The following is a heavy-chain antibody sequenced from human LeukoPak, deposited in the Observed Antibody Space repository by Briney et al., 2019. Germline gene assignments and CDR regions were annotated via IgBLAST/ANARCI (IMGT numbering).Heavy chain of an antibody. J-gene: IGHJ4*02. D-gene: IGHD3-10*01. CDR1: GGSFSGYY. CDR2: INHSGST. Sequence: SETLSLTCAVYGGSFSGYYWSWIRQPPGKGLEWIGEINHSGSTHYNPSLKSRVTISVDTSKNQFSLKVTSVTAADTAVYYCARSPGGDFDYWGQGTLVTVSS. V-gene: IGHV4-34*01. CDR3: ARSPGGDFDY.